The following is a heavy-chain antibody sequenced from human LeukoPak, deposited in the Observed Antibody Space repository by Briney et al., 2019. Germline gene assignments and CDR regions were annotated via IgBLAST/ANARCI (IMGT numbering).Heavy chain of an antibody. V-gene: IGHV4-59*01. CDR1: GGSINSYF. CDR3: ARSDYGDAFDI. J-gene: IGHJ3*02. Sequence: SETLSLTCTVSGGSINSYFWSWIRQPPGKGLEWIGYIYYSGSTNYNPSLKSRVTISVDTSKNQFSLKLSSVTAADTAVYYCARSDYGDAFDIWGQGTMVTVSS. CDR2: IYYSGST. D-gene: IGHD4-17*01.